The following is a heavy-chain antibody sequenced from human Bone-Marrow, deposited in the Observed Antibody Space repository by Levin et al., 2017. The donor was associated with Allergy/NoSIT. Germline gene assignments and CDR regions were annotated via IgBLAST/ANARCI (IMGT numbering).Heavy chain of an antibody. V-gene: IGHV3-7*03. CDR2: IGKDDSET. CDR1: GLTFRDYW. Sequence: LSLPCVTSGLTFRDYWMTWVRQAPGKGLEWVANIGKDDSETNYVDSVKGRFIISRDNDRNLVYLHMNSLSADDTGVYYCAAYNNQWEGGDYWGQGTLVTVSS. CDR3: AAYNNQWEGGDY. J-gene: IGHJ4*02. D-gene: IGHD1-14*01.